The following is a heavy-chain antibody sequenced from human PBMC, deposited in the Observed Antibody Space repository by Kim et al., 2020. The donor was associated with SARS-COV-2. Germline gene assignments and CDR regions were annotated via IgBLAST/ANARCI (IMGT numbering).Heavy chain of an antibody. D-gene: IGHD3-10*01. V-gene: IGHV3-30*04. Sequence: GSLRLSCAASGFTFSSYAMHWVRQAPGKGLEWVAVISYDGSNKYYADSVKGRFTISRDNSKNTLYLQMNSLRAEDTAVYYCARDIAAPPRGVTMVRGVPNYWGQGTLVTVSS. CDR2: ISYDGSNK. CDR1: GFTFSSYA. J-gene: IGHJ4*02. CDR3: ARDIAAPPRGVTMVRGVPNY.